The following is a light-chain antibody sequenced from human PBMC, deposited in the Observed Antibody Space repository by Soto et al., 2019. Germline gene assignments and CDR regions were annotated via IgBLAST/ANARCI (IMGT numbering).Light chain of an antibody. CDR2: DAS. CDR1: QSVSSN. CDR3: QQYNNWPET. J-gene: IGKJ1*01. V-gene: IGKV3-15*01. Sequence: PGPRTVTPGERATLSCRASQSVSSNLAWYQQKVGQAPRVLIYDASTRATGIPGRFSGSGSGTEFTLTISSLQSEDFAVYYCQQYNNWPETFGQGTKV.